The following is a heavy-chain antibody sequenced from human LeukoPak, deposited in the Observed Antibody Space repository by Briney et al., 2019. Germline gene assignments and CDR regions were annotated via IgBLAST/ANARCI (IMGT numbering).Heavy chain of an antibody. V-gene: IGHV3-7*01. CDR1: GFTFSNYW. D-gene: IGHD1/OR15-1a*01. CDR3: ARPHTYNWNIDY. CDR2: IKQDGSEK. J-gene: IGHJ4*02. Sequence: GGSLRLSCAASGFTFSNYWMSWVRQAPGKGLEWVANIKQDGSEKYYVDSVKGRFTISRNNAKNSLYLQMDSLRAEDTAMYYCARPHTYNWNIDYWGQGTLVTVSS.